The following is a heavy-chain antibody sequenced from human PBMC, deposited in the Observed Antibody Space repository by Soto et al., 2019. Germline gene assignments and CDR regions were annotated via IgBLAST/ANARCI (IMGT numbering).Heavy chain of an antibody. Sequence: QVQLVQSGAEVKKPGASVKVSCKASGYTFTSYGISWVRQAPGQGLEWMGWISAYNGNTNYAQKLQGRVTMTTDTSTSKAYMKLRSLRSDDTAVYYCARVSDVEQQLPLAADVWGQGTTVTVSS. CDR3: ARVSDVEQQLPLAADV. J-gene: IGHJ6*02. CDR1: GYTFTSYG. D-gene: IGHD6-13*01. V-gene: IGHV1-18*01. CDR2: ISAYNGNT.